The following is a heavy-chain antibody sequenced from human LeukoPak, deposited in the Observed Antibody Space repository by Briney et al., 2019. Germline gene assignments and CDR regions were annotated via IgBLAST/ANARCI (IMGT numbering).Heavy chain of an antibody. J-gene: IGHJ4*02. CDR3: ARVTGYMIEDYFDY. D-gene: IGHD3-22*01. CDR1: GGSISSYY. CDR2: IYYSGST. Sequence: SETLSLTCTVSGGSISSYYWSWVRQPPGKGLEWIGYIYYSGSTNYNPSLKSRVTISVDTSKNQFSLRLSSVTAADTAVYYCARVTGYMIEDYFDYWGQGTLVTVSS. V-gene: IGHV4-59*01.